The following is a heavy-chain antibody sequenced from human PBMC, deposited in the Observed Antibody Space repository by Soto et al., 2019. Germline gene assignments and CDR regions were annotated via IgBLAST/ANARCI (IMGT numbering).Heavy chain of an antibody. CDR2: ISGSGDST. CDR1: GFSFSSYA. J-gene: IGHJ4*02. CDR3: ATRSSGWYFDY. V-gene: IGHV3-23*01. Sequence: EVQLLESGGGLVQPGGSLRLSCAASGFSFSSYAMNWVRQAPGKGLEWVSVISGSGDSTYYADSVKGRFTISRDNSNNTLYLLMISLIGEDTAVYYCATRSSGWYFDYWGQGTLVIVSS. D-gene: IGHD6-19*01.